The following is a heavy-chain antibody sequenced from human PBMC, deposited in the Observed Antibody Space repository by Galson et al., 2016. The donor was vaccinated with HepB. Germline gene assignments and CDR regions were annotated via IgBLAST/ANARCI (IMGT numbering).Heavy chain of an antibody. J-gene: IGHJ5*02. D-gene: IGHD3-3*01. Sequence: ETLSLTCSVSGASISSFYWSWIRQSAVEGLEWIGRVYPGGTTDHNPSLRSRVSMSVDTSKNQVFLRLTSVTAADTAVYFCARDGTPGVWSGRFDPWGQGTRVTVSS. V-gene: IGHV4-4*07. CDR2: VYPGGTT. CDR1: GASISSFY. CDR3: ARDGTPGVWSGRFDP.